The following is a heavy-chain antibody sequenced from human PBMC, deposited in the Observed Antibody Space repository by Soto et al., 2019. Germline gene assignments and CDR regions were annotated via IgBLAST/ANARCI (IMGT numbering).Heavy chain of an antibody. D-gene: IGHD3-22*01. Sequence: SETLSLTCTVSSGSISSTIYYWSWIRQPPGKGLEWIGESNHSGSTNYNPSHKSRVTISVDTSKNQFSLKLSSVTAADTAVYYCAGGDYYYDSSGYYTDFDYWGQGTLVTVSS. CDR2: SNHSGST. CDR3: AGGDYYYDSSGYYTDFDY. J-gene: IGHJ4*02. CDR1: SGSISSTIYY. V-gene: IGHV4-39*07.